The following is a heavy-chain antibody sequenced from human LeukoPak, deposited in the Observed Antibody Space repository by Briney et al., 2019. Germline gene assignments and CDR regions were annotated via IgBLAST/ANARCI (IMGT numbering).Heavy chain of an antibody. CDR1: GYSFTSYW. J-gene: IGHJ6*02. CDR3: ARRDGYCSSTSCYADYYYGMDV. Sequence: GESLKISCKGSGYSFTSYWIGWVRQMPGKGLEWMGIIYPGDSDTGYSPSFQGQVTISADESISTAYLQWSSLKASDTAMYYCARRDGYCSSTSCYADYYYGMDVWGQGTTVTVSS. V-gene: IGHV5-51*01. D-gene: IGHD2-2*01. CDR2: IYPGDSDT.